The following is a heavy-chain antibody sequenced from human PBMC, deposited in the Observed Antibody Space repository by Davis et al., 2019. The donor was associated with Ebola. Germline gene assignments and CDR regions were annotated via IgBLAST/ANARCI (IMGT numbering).Heavy chain of an antibody. CDR2: ISGSGGST. CDR1: GFTFRSYA. D-gene: IGHD3-3*01. Sequence: GESLKISCAASGFTFRSYAMSWVRQAPGKGLEWVSAISGSGGSTYYADSVKGRFTISRDNSKNSLYLQMNSLRAEDTAVYYCARVDEWTDRHYYYYYGMDVWGQGTTVTVSS. J-gene: IGHJ6*02. V-gene: IGHV3-23*01. CDR3: ARVDEWTDRHYYYYYGMDV.